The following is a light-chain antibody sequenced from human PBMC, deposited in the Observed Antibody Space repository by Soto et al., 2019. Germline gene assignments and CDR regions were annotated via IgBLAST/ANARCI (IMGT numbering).Light chain of an antibody. CDR3: SSYTSSSIDYV. V-gene: IGLV2-14*01. Sequence: QSALTQPASVSGSPGQSITISCTGTSSDVGGYNYVSWYQQHPGKAPKLMIYEVSNRPSGVSNRFSGSKSGNTASLTISVLQAEDEADYDCSSYTSSSIDYVFGTGTKVTVL. CDR2: EVS. J-gene: IGLJ1*01. CDR1: SSDVGGYNY.